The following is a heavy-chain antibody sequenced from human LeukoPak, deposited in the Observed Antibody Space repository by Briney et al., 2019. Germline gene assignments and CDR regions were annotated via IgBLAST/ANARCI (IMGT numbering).Heavy chain of an antibody. CDR2: IHHSGST. Sequence: PSETLSLTCAMSGGSVSRSNWWNWVRQPPGKGLEWIGEIHHSGSTNYNPSLKGRVTMSVDKSKNQFSLKLSSVTAADTAVYYCARTEAFCSDTSCSNWFDPWGQGTPVTVSS. CDR1: GGSVSRSNW. J-gene: IGHJ5*02. CDR3: ARTEAFCSDTSCSNWFDP. V-gene: IGHV4-4*02. D-gene: IGHD2-2*01.